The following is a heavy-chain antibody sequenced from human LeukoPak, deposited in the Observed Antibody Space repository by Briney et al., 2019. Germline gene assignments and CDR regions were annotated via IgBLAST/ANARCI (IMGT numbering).Heavy chain of an antibody. CDR1: GGSISSYY. CDR2: IYYSGST. V-gene: IGHV4-59*01. Sequence: SETLSLTCTVSGGSISSYYWSWIRQPPGKGLEWIGYIYYSGSTNYNPSLKSRVTISVDTSKNQFSLKLSSVTAADTAVYYCARGSSWYDAFDIWGQGTMVTVSS. J-gene: IGHJ3*02. D-gene: IGHD6-13*01. CDR3: ARGSSWYDAFDI.